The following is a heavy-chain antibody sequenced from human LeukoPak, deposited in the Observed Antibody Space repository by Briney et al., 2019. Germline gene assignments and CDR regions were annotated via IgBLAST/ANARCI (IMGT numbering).Heavy chain of an antibody. CDR2: ISGSGGST. Sequence: GGSLRLSCAASGFTFSSYAMSWVRQAPGKGLEWVSAISGSGGSTYYADSVKGRFTISRDNSKNTLYLQMNSLRAEDTAVYYCAKDNNYYGSGSSSFDYWGQGTLVTVSP. V-gene: IGHV3-23*01. J-gene: IGHJ4*02. D-gene: IGHD3-10*01. CDR1: GFTFSSYA. CDR3: AKDNNYYGSGSSSFDY.